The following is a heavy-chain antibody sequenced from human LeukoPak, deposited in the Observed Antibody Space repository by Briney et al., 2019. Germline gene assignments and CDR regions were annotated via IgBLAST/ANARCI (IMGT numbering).Heavy chain of an antibody. D-gene: IGHD3-22*01. CDR1: GFTLSSYA. Sequence: GGSLRLSCAASGFTLSSYAMSWVRQAPGKGLEWVSLISWDGGSTYYADSVKGRFTISRDNSKNSLYLQMNSLRTEDTALYYCAKDSRNYYDSSGHEGYFDYWGQGTLVTVSS. CDR3: AKDSRNYYDSSGHEGYFDY. CDR2: ISWDGGST. V-gene: IGHV3-43*02. J-gene: IGHJ4*02.